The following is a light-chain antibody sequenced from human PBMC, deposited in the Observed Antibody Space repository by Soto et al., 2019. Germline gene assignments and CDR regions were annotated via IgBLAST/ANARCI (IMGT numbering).Light chain of an antibody. Sequence: DIQMTQSPSTLSASVGDRVIITCRASQSISSWLAWYQQKPGKAPNLLIYKASALKSGVRSRFSGSGSGTEFTLTISSLQPDDFATYYCQQYDNDSWTFGQGTKVEIK. CDR1: QSISSW. J-gene: IGKJ1*01. CDR3: QQYDNDSWT. V-gene: IGKV1-5*03. CDR2: KAS.